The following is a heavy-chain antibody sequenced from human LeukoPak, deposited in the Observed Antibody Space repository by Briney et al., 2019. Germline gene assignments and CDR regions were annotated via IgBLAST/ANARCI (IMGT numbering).Heavy chain of an antibody. D-gene: IGHD2-2*01. CDR2: INWNGGST. CDR1: GFTFDDYG. J-gene: IGHJ4*02. Sequence: GGSLRLSCAASGFTFDDYGMSWVRQAPGKGLEWVSGINWNGGSTGYADSVKGRFTISRDNAKNSLYLQMNSLRAEDTAVYYCAKDPARGDGYFDYWGQGTLVTVSS. CDR3: AKDPARGDGYFDY. V-gene: IGHV3-20*04.